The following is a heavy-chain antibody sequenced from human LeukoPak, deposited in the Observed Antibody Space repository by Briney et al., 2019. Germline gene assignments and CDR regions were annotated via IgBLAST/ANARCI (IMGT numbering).Heavy chain of an antibody. D-gene: IGHD3-3*01. CDR3: ARVGYDFWSGYYKFYYYYYMDV. V-gene: IGHV4-59*01. J-gene: IGHJ6*03. CDR2: IYYSGST. Sequence: KASETLSLTCTVSGGSISGYYWSWIRQPPGKGLEWIGYIYYSGSTNYNPSLKSRVTISVDTSKNQFSLKLSSVTAADTAVYYCARVGYDFWSGYYKFYYYYYMDVWGKGTTVTVSS. CDR1: GGSISGYY.